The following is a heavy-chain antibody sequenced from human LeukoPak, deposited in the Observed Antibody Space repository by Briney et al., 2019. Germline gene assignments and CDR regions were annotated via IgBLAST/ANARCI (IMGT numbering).Heavy chain of an antibody. J-gene: IGHJ4*02. CDR1: GFTITTYA. V-gene: IGHV3-23*01. CDR2: ISGSGVGA. D-gene: IGHD3-10*01. CDR3: AKGDYYDFDS. Sequence: GGSLRLSCAASGFTITTYAMSWVRQAPGKGLECVSTISGSGVGAYYADPVKGRFTISRDNSKNTLYLQMNSLRAEDTAVYYCAKGDYYDFDSWGQGTLVTVSS.